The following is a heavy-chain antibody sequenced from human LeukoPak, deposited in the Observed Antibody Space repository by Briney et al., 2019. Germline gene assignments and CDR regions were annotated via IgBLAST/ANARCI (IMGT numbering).Heavy chain of an antibody. D-gene: IGHD2-15*01. CDR3: AKGVERLLGNFDY. CDR2: ISGSGGST. J-gene: IGHJ4*02. CDR1: GFTFGSYA. V-gene: IGHV3-23*01. Sequence: GGSLRLSCAASGFTFGSYAMSWVRQAPGKWLEWVSAISGSGGSTYYAGSVRGRFTISRDNSKNTLYLQMNSLRAEDTAVYYCAKGVERLLGNFDYWGQGTLVTVSS.